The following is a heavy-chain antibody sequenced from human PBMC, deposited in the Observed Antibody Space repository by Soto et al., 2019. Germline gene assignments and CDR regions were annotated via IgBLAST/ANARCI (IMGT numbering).Heavy chain of an antibody. Sequence: PXGSLRLSCEGSGFTFRSHSMNCVRHSPGRWLEWVASISTSSSFIYYGDSVRGRFIISRDNAKNSLDLQMDSLRVEDTAVYYCARENKDVQKSTSISSGFHGLDVRGQGRTVTVS. D-gene: IGHD2-2*01. J-gene: IGHJ6*02. CDR2: ISTSSSFI. CDR3: ARENKDVQKSTSISSGFHGLDV. V-gene: IGHV3-21*01. CDR1: GFTFRSHS.